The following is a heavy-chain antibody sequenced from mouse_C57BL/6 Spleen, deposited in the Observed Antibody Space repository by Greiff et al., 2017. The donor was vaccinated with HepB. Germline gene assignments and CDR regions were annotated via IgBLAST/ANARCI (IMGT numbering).Heavy chain of an antibody. CDR3: ARHYDYAMDY. V-gene: IGHV1-26*01. CDR2: INPNNGGT. CDR1: GYTFTDYY. J-gene: IGHJ4*01. Sequence: EVQLQQSGPELVKPGASVKISCKASGYTFTDYYMNWVKQSHGKSLEWIGDINPNNGGTSYNQKFKGKATLTVDKSSSTAYMELRSLTSEDSAVYYCARHYDYAMDYWGQGTSVTVSS. D-gene: IGHD1-1*01.